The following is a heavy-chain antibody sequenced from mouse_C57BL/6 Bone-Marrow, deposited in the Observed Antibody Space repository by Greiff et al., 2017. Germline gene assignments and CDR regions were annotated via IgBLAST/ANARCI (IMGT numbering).Heavy chain of an antibody. CDR1: GYTFTSYW. CDR2: IHPNSGST. J-gene: IGHJ3*01. Sequence: QVQLQQPGAELVKPGASVKLSCTASGYTFTSYWMRWVKQRPGQGLEWIGMIHPNSGSTNYNKKFKSKATLTVDNSSSTAYMQLSRLASEDSAVYYCAMGFAYWGQGTLVTVSA. CDR3: AMGFAY. D-gene: IGHD4-1*01. V-gene: IGHV1-64*01.